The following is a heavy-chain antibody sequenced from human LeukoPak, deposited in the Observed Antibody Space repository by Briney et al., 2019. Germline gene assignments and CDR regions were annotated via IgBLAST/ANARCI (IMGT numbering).Heavy chain of an antibody. CDR1: GFTFSSYA. Sequence: GGSLRLSCAASGFTFSSYAMSWVRQAPGKGLEWVSSISGSGGSTYYADSVKGRFTISRDNSKNTLYLQMDSLRAEDTAVYYCAKGVGYCSGGSCYPGVAFDIWGQGTMVTVSS. V-gene: IGHV3-23*01. CDR2: ISGSGGST. J-gene: IGHJ3*02. CDR3: AKGVGYCSGGSCYPGVAFDI. D-gene: IGHD2-15*01.